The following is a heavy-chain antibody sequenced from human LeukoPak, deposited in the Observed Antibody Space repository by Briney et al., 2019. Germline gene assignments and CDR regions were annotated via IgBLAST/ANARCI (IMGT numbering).Heavy chain of an antibody. CDR2: INWNSDSM. CDR3: AKVVTGYCSTTSCPFDS. D-gene: IGHD2-2*01. J-gene: IGHJ4*02. V-gene: IGHV3-9*01. Sequence: PGGSLRLSCAASGFTFDDYAMHWVRQAPGKGLEWVSSINWNSDSMAYADSVKGRFTISRDNSKNTLYLQMSSLRAEDTAVYYCAKVVTGYCSTTSCPFDSWGQGTLVTVSS. CDR1: GFTFDDYA.